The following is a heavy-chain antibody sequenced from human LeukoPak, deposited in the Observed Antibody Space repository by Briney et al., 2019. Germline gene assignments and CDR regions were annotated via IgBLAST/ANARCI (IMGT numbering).Heavy chain of an antibody. CDR3: AKDSTRFGVVIRAFDV. D-gene: IGHD3-3*01. CDR1: GFTFSSYA. CDR2: ISGSGGST. J-gene: IGHJ3*01. V-gene: IGHV3-23*01. Sequence: GGSLRLSCAASGFTFSSYAMSWVRQAPGKGLEWVSAISGSGGSTYHADSVKGRFTISRDNSKNTLYLQMNSLRAEDTAVYYCAKDSTRFGVVIRAFDVWGQGTMVTVSS.